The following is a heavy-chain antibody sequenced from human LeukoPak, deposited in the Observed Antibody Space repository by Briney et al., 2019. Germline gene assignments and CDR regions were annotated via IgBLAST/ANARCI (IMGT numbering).Heavy chain of an antibody. CDR3: ARGGVDTAMVKGPFGY. D-gene: IGHD5-18*01. CDR1: GYTFTGYY. V-gene: IGHV1-2*04. J-gene: IGHJ4*02. Sequence: GASVKVSCKASGYTFTGYYMHWVRQAPGQGLEWMGWINPNSGGTNYAQKFQGWVTMTRDTSISTAYMELSRLRSDDTAVYYCARGGVDTAMVKGPFGYWGQGTLVTVSS. CDR2: INPNSGGT.